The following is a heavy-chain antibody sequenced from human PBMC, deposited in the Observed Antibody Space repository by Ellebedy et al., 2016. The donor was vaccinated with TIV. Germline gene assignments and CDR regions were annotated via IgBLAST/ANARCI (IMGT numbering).Heavy chain of an antibody. D-gene: IGHD7-27*01. J-gene: IGHJ4*02. CDR3: ARDNKLGDTWGFDR. Sequence: GESLKISCTTSEFTLMNYAMSWVRQAPGKGLEWVSTVGGAGNRAYYADSVKGRFTISRDNAKSSLYLYMNSLRAEDTAMYYCARDNKLGDTWGFDRWGQGTLVTVSS. CDR1: EFTLMNYA. V-gene: IGHV3-23*01. CDR2: VGGAGNRA.